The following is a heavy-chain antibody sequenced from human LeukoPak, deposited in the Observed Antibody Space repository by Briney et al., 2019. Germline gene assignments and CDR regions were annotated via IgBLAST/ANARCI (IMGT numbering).Heavy chain of an antibody. V-gene: IGHV1-24*01. CDR2: FDPEDGET. J-gene: IGHJ6*03. D-gene: IGHD2-21*01. CDR1: GYTLTELS. Sequence: ASVKVSCKVSGYTLTELSMHWVRQAPGKGLEWMGGFDPEDGETIYAQKFQGRVTMTEDTSTDTAYMELSRLRSDDTAVYYCARGGTPSYYYYMDVWGKGTTVTVSS. CDR3: ARGGTPSYYYYMDV.